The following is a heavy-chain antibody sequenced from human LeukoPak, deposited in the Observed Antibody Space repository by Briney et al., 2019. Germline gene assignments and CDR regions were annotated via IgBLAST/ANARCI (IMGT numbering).Heavy chain of an antibody. V-gene: IGHV3-9*01. D-gene: IGHD6-13*01. CDR2: ISWNSGSI. Sequence: SLRLSCAASGFTFDDYAMHWVRQAPGKGLEWVSGISWNSGSIGYADSVKGRFTISRDNAKNSLYLQMNSLRAEDTALYYCAKAKEAAGYYFDYWGQGTLVTVSS. J-gene: IGHJ4*02. CDR3: AKAKEAAGYYFDY. CDR1: GFTFDDYA.